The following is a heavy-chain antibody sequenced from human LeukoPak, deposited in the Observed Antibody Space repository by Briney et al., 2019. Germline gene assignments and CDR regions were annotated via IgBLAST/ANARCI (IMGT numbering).Heavy chain of an antibody. J-gene: IGHJ3*02. CDR1: GFTFSTYA. Sequence: GGSLRLSCAASGFTFSTYAMSWVRQAPGKGLEWVSAISGSGGYYADSVMGRFTISRDNSKNTLYLQMDSLRAEDTAVYYCAKHLGYGAFDIWGQGTMVTVSS. CDR2: ISGSGG. CDR3: AKHLGYGAFDI. V-gene: IGHV3-23*01. D-gene: IGHD5-12*01.